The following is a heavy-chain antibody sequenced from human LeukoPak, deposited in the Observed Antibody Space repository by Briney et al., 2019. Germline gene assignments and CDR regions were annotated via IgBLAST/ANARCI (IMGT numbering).Heavy chain of an antibody. V-gene: IGHV3-15*01. Sequence: GGSLRLSCAASGFTFSNAWMSWVRQAPGKGLEWVGRIKSQTDGRTTDYAAPVKGRFTISRDDSKTSLFLQMSSLKTEDTAVYYCTSDVGNRGFGDYFYGMDVWGQGTTVTVSS. CDR3: TSDVGNRGFGDYFYGMDV. J-gene: IGHJ6*02. CDR2: IKSQTDGRTT. D-gene: IGHD1-14*01. CDR1: GFTFSNAW.